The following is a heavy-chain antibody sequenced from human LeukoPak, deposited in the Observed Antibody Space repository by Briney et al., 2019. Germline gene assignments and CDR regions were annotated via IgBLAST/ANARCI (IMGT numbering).Heavy chain of an antibody. V-gene: IGHV3-23*01. D-gene: IGHD3-10*01. CDR1: GFTFSSYA. CDR2: IGGSGVVT. CDR3: ARAYYYPSGSYYLHFDY. Sequence: PGGSLRLSCAGFGFTFSSYAMSWVRQAPGQGLEWVSSIGGSGVVTTNADSVKGRFTISRDNSKNTLYLQMNSLRAEDTAVYYCARAYYYPSGSYYLHFDYWGQGTRVSVSS. J-gene: IGHJ4*02.